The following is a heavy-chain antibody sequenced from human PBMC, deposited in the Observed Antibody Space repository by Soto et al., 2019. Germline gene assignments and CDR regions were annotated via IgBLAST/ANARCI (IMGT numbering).Heavy chain of an antibody. CDR3: AGFPQAAIVGAAYFDY. V-gene: IGHV1-69*02. CDR1: GGTFSSYI. J-gene: IGHJ4*02. CDR2: IIPILGIA. D-gene: IGHD1-26*01. Sequence: QVQLVQSGAEVKKPGSSVKVSCKASGGTFSSYIISWVRQAPGQGLEWMGRIIPILGIANYAQKFQGRVTITADQSTSTAYMELSSLRSEDTAVYYCAGFPQAAIVGAAYFDYWGQGTLVTVSS.